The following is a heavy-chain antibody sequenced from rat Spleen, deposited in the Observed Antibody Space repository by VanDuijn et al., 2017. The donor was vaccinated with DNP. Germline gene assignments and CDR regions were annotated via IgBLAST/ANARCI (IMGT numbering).Heavy chain of an antibody. CDR1: GYSITSNY. CDR2: VTGAGDT. D-gene: IGHD1-7*01. V-gene: IGHV3-3*01. Sequence: EVQLQESGSGLVKPSQSLSLACSVTGYSITSNYWDWIRKFQGNKLEWMGYVTGAGDTDYNPSLKRRISISRDTSKNLFFLEVKSVTTEDTATYYCARTYLGYDYWFAYWGQGTLVTVSS. CDR3: ARTYLGYDYWFAY. J-gene: IGHJ3*01.